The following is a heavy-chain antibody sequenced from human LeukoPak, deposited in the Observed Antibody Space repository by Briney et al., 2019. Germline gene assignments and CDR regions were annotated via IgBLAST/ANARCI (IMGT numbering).Heavy chain of an antibody. J-gene: IGHJ4*02. D-gene: IGHD1-26*01. CDR1: GFTFSGYA. Sequence: GGSLRLSCAASGFTFSGYAMSWVRQAPGKGPEWVSAITPDGRPFYGNSVRGRSTISRDNSKNTLYLQVNSLRAEDTAIYYCVKESPYGSPRFYYFDDWGQGTLVTVSS. CDR2: ITPDGRP. V-gene: IGHV3-23*01. CDR3: VKESPYGSPRFYYFDD.